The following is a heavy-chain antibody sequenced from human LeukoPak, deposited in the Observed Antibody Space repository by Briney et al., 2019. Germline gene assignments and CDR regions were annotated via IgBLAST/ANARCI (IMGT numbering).Heavy chain of an antibody. D-gene: IGHD4-17*01. Sequence: ASVKVSCKASGYTFTGYYMHWVRQAPGQGLEWMGWINPNSGGTNYAQKLQGRVTMTRDTSISTAYMELTRLRSDGTAVYYCARDNGDYWFDYWGQGTLVTVSS. CDR3: ARDNGDYWFDY. CDR1: GYTFTGYY. V-gene: IGHV1-2*02. CDR2: INPNSGGT. J-gene: IGHJ4*02.